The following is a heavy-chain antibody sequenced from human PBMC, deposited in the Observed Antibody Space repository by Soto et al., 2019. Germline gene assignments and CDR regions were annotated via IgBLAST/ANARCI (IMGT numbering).Heavy chain of an antibody. CDR1: GGSISSGGYY. J-gene: IGHJ4*02. CDR3: ARSDTAMVTFDY. CDR2: IYYSGST. Sequence: QVQLQESGPGLVKPSQTLSLTCTVSGGSISSGGYYWSWIRQHPGKGLEWIGYIYYSGSTYYNPSPQSRVTISVDTSKNQFSLKLSSVTAADTAVYYCARSDTAMVTFDYWGQGTLVTVSS. D-gene: IGHD5-18*01. V-gene: IGHV4-31*03.